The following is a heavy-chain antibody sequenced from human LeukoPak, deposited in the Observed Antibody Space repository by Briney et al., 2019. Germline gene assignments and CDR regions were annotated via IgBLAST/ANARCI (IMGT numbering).Heavy chain of an antibody. V-gene: IGHV3-74*01. CDR2: INSDGSST. CDR3: ATLTSRVAFDI. J-gene: IGHJ3*02. D-gene: IGHD3-9*01. CDR1: GFTFSSYW. Sequence: GGSLRLSCAASGFTFSSYWMHWVRQAPGKGLVWVSRINSDGSSTSYADSVKGRFTISRDNAKNTLYLQMNSLRAEDTAVYYCATLTSRVAFDIWGQGTMVTVSS.